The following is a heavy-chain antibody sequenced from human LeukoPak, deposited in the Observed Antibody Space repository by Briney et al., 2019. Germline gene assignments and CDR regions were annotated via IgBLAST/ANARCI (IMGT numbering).Heavy chain of an antibody. V-gene: IGHV5-51*01. J-gene: IGHJ2*01. Sequence: GESLRISCKGSGYSFTSYWIGWVRQMPGKGLEWMGIFYPGDSDTTYSPSFQGQVTISADKSISTAYLQWSSLKASDTAMYYCARLRDYDRYFDRWGRGTLVTVSS. CDR2: FYPGDSDT. CDR3: ARLRDYDRYFDR. D-gene: IGHD3-22*01. CDR1: GYSFTSYW.